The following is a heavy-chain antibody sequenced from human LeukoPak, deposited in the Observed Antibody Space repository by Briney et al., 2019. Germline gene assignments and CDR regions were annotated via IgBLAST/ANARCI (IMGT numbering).Heavy chain of an antibody. V-gene: IGHV3-23*01. J-gene: IGHJ3*02. Sequence: GGALRLSCAASGFTLSSYAMSWVRQAPGKGLEWVSLISGSAGSTYYADSVKGRFTISRDNAKNSLYLQMNSLRAEDTAVYYCARDAGEEPNAFDIWGQGTMVTVSS. CDR2: ISGSAGST. D-gene: IGHD3-10*01. CDR1: GFTLSSYA. CDR3: ARDAGEEPNAFDI.